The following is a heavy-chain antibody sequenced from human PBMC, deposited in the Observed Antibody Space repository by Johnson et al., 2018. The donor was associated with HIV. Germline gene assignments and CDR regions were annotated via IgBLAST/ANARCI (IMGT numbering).Heavy chain of an antibody. Sequence: QVQLVESGGGVVQPGRSLRLSCAASEFTFSTHAMHWVRQAPGKGLEWVAFISYDGSSKYYADSVKGRFIISRDNSNNTLFLQMNDLRAEDTAVYFCARVSLPRGYSYGYDAVDIWGQGTMVTVSS. CDR2: ISYDGSSK. CDR3: ARVSLPRGYSYGYDAVDI. V-gene: IGHV3-30-3*01. CDR1: EFTFSTHA. J-gene: IGHJ3*02. D-gene: IGHD5-18*01.